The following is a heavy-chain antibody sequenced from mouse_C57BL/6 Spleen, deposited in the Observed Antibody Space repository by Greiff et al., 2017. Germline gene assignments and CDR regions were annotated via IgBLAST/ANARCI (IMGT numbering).Heavy chain of an antibody. CDR2: IHPNSGNT. J-gene: IGHJ2*01. CDR3: ARSRGSNSYFDY. CDR1: GYTFTSYW. D-gene: IGHD2-5*01. V-gene: IGHV1-64*01. Sequence: VQLQQPGAELVKPGASVKLSCKASGYTFTSYWMHWVKQRPGQGLEWIGMIHPNSGNTNYNEKFKSKATLTVDKSSSTAFMQVSSLTSEDSAVYCCARSRGSNSYFDYWGQGTTLTVSS.